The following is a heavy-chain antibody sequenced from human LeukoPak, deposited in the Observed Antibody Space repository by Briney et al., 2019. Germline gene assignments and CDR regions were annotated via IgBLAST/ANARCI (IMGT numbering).Heavy chain of an antibody. D-gene: IGHD3-10*01. CDR3: ARGGSVFAYFFDY. V-gene: IGHV3-23*01. CDR2: ISGSGGTT. Sequence: RGSLRLSCAASGFIFSNYAMTWARLTPGKGLEWVSAISGSGGTTYYADSVRGRFTISRDSSTNTLYLQLSSLRAEDTAIYYCARGGSVFAYFFDYWGQGTLVTVSS. J-gene: IGHJ4*02. CDR1: GFIFSNYA.